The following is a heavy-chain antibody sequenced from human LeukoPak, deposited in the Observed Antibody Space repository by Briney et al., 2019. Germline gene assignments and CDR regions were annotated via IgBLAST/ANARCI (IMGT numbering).Heavy chain of an antibody. CDR2: ISAYNSIT. V-gene: IGHV1-18*01. CDR1: GYTPNTHG. Sequence: ASVKVSCKSSGYTPNTHGISWVRQAPGQGLEWIGWISAYNSITNYAQAFQGRVTVTTDTSANTAYLVLRRLRSDDTAVYYCANVAKGRYFFYYLDVWGKGTTVTISS. D-gene: IGHD2-15*01. J-gene: IGHJ6*03. CDR3: ANVAKGRYFFYYLDV.